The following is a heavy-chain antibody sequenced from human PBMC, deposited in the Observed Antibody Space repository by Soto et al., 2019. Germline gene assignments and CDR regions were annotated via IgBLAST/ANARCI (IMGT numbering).Heavy chain of an antibody. CDR2: SFSSGGT. V-gene: IGHV3-53*01. J-gene: IGHJ4*02. CDR1: GLTFSIYW. CDR3: ARDREPDGIWTFDS. Sequence: GGSLRLSCTASGLTFSIYWMHWVRQAPGKGLEWVAESFSSGGTQYADSGKGRFTISRDNSRNMVFLQMNGLRVEDTALYYCARDREPDGIWTFDSWGQGALVTVSS. D-gene: IGHD3-9*01.